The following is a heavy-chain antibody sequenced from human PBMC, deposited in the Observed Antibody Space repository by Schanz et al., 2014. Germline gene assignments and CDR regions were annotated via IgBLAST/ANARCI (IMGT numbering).Heavy chain of an antibody. CDR3: ASGEARVTSSGVVIVAMNV. V-gene: IGHV1-3*04. D-gene: IGHD3-3*01. Sequence: QVQLVQSGAEVKKPGASVKVSCQASGYTFAGHAVHWVRQAPGQGPEWVGWIHTGSGNTKYSQKFEGRVTITRDTSASIVYMELSSLRSEDTAVFFWASGEARVTSSGVVIVAMNVWGKGTTVIVSS. J-gene: IGHJ6*03. CDR1: GYTFAGHA. CDR2: IHTGSGNT.